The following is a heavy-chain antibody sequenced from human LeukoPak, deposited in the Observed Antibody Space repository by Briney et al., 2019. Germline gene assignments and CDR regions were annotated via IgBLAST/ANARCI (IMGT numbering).Heavy chain of an antibody. CDR3: ASLTTVTTNRRAKVAVPEYNWFDP. Sequence: PSETLSLTCTVSGGSISSSSYYWGWIRQPPGKGLEWIGSIYYSGNTYYNPSLKSRVTISVDTSKNQFSLKLSSVTAADTAVYYCASLTTVTTNRRAKVAVPEYNWFDPWGQGTLVTVSS. CDR2: IYYSGNT. J-gene: IGHJ5*02. CDR1: GGSISSSSYY. V-gene: IGHV4-39*07. D-gene: IGHD4-17*01.